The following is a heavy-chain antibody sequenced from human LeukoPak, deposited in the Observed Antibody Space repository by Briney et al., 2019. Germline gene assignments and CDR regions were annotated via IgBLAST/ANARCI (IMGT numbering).Heavy chain of an antibody. D-gene: IGHD1-1*01. J-gene: IGHJ4*02. CDR1: GFTFSRYG. Sequence: GRSLRLSCAASGFTFSRYGMHWVRQAPGKGLEWVAVIWYDGSNKYYADSVKGRFTISRDNSKNTVYLQMNSLRVEDTALYYCARDWNHYFDYWGQGTLVTVSS. CDR2: IWYDGSNK. CDR3: ARDWNHYFDY. V-gene: IGHV3-33*01.